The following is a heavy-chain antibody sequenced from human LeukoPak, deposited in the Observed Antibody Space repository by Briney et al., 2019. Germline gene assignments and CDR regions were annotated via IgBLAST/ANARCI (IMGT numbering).Heavy chain of an antibody. CDR2: IKEDGSEK. Sequence: GGSLRLSCAASGFILSRYWMSWIRQAPGKGLEWVANIKEDGSEKYYADSVKGRFSISRDNAQNSLYLQMNSLRAEDTAVYYCARDSGQHLEYFPHWGQGTLVPVSS. CDR1: GFILSRYW. D-gene: IGHD6-13*01. J-gene: IGHJ1*01. CDR3: ARDSGQHLEYFPH. V-gene: IGHV3-7*01.